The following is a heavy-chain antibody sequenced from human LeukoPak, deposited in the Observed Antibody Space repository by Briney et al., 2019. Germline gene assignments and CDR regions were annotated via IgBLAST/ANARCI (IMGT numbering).Heavy chain of an antibody. CDR3: AXXXXCRXGSCYXSFEY. CDR1: GFTVSDNH. J-gene: IGHJ4*02. Sequence: GGSLRLSCAASGFTVSDNHMSWVRQAPGKGLEWVSVIYSGGSTDYTDSVRGRFTISRDISKNTLFLQINSLRAEDTAGYYCAXXXXCRXGSCYXSFEYWGRGTLVTVSS. D-gene: IGHD2-15*01. CDR2: IYSGGST. V-gene: IGHV3-53*01.